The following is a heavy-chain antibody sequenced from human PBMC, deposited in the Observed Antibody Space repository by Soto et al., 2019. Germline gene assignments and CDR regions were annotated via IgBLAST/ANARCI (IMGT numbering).Heavy chain of an antibody. Sequence: TLSLTCTVSGGSISSGGYYWSWIRQHPGKGLEWIGYIYYSGSTYYNPSLKSRVTISVDTSKNQFSLKLSSVTAADTAVYYCARVRTRSSWFDPWGQGTLVTVSS. CDR1: GGSISSGGYY. V-gene: IGHV4-31*03. J-gene: IGHJ5*02. CDR2: IYYSGST. CDR3: ARVRTRSSWFDP. D-gene: IGHD6-13*01.